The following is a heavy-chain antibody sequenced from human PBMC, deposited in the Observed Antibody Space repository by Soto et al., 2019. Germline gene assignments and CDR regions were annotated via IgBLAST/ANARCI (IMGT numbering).Heavy chain of an antibody. CDR3: ARGRRLIIHYLTMVFTSPYYFDY. J-gene: IGHJ4*02. Sequence: SETLSLTCAVYGGSFSGYYWSWIRQPPGKGLEWIGEINHSGSTNYNPSLKSRVTISVDTSKNQFSLKLSSVTAADTAVYYCARGRRLIIHYLTMVFTSPYYFDYWGQGTLVTVPQ. CDR1: GGSFSGYY. CDR2: INHSGST. D-gene: IGHD3-10*01. V-gene: IGHV4-34*01.